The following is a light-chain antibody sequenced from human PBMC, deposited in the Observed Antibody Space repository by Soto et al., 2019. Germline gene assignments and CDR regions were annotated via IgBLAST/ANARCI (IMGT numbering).Light chain of an antibody. Sequence: DIQMTQSPSSLSSSVGDRVTIACQASQGISTYLAWYQQKPGKVPKLLIYAASTLLSGVPSRFSGSGSGTDFTLTISSLQPEEVATYYCQQYDTAPLTFGQGTKVEIK. J-gene: IGKJ1*01. CDR2: AAS. V-gene: IGKV1-27*01. CDR1: QGISTY. CDR3: QQYDTAPLT.